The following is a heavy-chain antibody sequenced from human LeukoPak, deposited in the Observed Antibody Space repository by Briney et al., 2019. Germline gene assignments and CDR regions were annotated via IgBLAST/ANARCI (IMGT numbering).Heavy chain of an antibody. CDR2: ITTGSGSK. CDR3: AKSRGMGTTKSFDY. D-gene: IGHD5-24*01. V-gene: IGHV3-23*01. CDR1: GFTFSSHA. Sequence: GGSLRLSCAASGFTFSSHAMTWVRQAPGKGLEWVSGITTGSGSKYYADSVKGRFTISRDNSKNTLYLQMNSLRAEDTAVYYCAKSRGMGTTKSFDYWGQGTLVTVSS. J-gene: IGHJ4*02.